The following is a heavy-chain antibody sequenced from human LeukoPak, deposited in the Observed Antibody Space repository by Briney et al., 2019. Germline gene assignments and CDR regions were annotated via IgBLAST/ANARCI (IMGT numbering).Heavy chain of an antibody. Sequence: GGSLRLSCAASGFTFSRYAMSWVRQAPGKGLEWVSAISGSGSGGSKYYGDSVKGRFIISRDNSKNTLYLQMNSLRAEDTAIYCCASHYGDYAHPGYFDYWGQGTLVTVSS. CDR2: ISGSGSGGSK. CDR3: ASHYGDYAHPGYFDY. J-gene: IGHJ4*02. CDR1: GFTFSRYA. D-gene: IGHD4-17*01. V-gene: IGHV3-23*01.